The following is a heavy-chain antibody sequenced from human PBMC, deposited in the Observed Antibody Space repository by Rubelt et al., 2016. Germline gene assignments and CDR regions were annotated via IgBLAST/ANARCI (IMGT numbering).Heavy chain of an antibody. CDR2: MNPNSGNT. CDR3: ARGGDSSSYYYYYGMDV. D-gene: IGHD6-6*01. V-gene: IGHV1-8*01. Sequence: APGQGLEWMGWMNPNSGNTGYAQKFQGRVTMTRNTSISTAYMELSSLRSEDTAVYYCARGGDSSSYYYYYGMDVWGQGTTVTVSS. J-gene: IGHJ6*02.